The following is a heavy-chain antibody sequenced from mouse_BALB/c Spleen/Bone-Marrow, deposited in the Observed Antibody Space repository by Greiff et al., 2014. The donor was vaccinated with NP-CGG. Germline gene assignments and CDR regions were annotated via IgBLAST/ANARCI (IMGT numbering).Heavy chain of an antibody. J-gene: IGHJ4*01. D-gene: IGHD2-1*01. V-gene: IGHV1-77*01. CDR1: GYTFTDYV. CDR3: ARLDGNYRYAMDY. Sequence: QVQLQQSEPELVKPGASVKMSCKASGYTFTDYVITWVKQRTGQGLEWIGEIYPGSGSTYYNEKFKGKATLTADKSSNTAYMQLGSLTSEDSAVYFCARLDGNYRYAMDYWGQGTSVTVSS. CDR2: IYPGSGST.